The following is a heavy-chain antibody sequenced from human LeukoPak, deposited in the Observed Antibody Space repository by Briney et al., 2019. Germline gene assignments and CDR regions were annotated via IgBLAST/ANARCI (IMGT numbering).Heavy chain of an antibody. D-gene: IGHD3-22*01. CDR2: IIPIFGTA. CDR1: GGTFSSYA. Sequence: GSSVKVSCKASGGTFSSYAISWVRQAPGQGLEWMGGIIPIFGTANHAQKFQGRVTITADESTSTAYMELSSLRSEDTAVYYCASVTYYYDSSGYYYNWFEPWGQGTLVTVSS. J-gene: IGHJ5*02. CDR3: ASVTYYYDSSGYYYNWFEP. V-gene: IGHV1-69*01.